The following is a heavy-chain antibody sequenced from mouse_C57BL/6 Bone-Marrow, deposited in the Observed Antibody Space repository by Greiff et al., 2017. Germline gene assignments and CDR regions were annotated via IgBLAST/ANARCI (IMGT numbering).Heavy chain of an antibody. V-gene: IGHV6-6*01. J-gene: IGHJ3*01. CDR3: TSPVDYDYDWFAY. Sequence: EVQRVESGGGLVQPGGSMKLSCAASGFTFSDAWMDWVRQSPEKGLEWVAEIRNKANNHATYYAESVKGRFTISRDDSKSSVYLQMNSLRAEDTGIYYCTSPVDYDYDWFAYWGQGTLVTVSA. CDR1: GFTFSDAW. D-gene: IGHD2-4*01. CDR2: IRNKANNHAT.